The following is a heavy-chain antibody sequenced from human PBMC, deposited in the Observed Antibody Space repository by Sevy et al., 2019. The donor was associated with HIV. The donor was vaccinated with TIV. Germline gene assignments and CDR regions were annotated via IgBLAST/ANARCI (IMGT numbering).Heavy chain of an antibody. CDR3: AKPPLRYHYDTPVAKGLMDV. V-gene: IGHV3-30*18. CDR1: GFTFGSYG. Sequence: GGSLRLSCAASGFTFGSYGMHWVRQAPGKGLEWVAVISYHGSSKYYADSVRGRFTISRDNAKNTLDLQMNSLRAEDTAVYYCAKPPLRYHYDTPVAKGLMDVWGQGTTVTVSS. D-gene: IGHD3-22*01. J-gene: IGHJ6*01. CDR2: ISYHGSSK.